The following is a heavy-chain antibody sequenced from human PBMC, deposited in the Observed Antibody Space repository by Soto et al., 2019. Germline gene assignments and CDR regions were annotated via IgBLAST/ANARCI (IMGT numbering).Heavy chain of an antibody. CDR1: GGSISSYY. Sequence: SETLSLTRTASGGSISSYYWSWIRKPTGKGLEWIGYIYYSGSTNYNPSLKSRVTISVDTSKNQFSLKLSSVTAADTAVYYCARRSHNWNDGAFDIWGQGTMVTVSS. V-gene: IGHV4-59*08. CDR2: IYYSGST. J-gene: IGHJ3*02. CDR3: ARRSHNWNDGAFDI. D-gene: IGHD1-1*01.